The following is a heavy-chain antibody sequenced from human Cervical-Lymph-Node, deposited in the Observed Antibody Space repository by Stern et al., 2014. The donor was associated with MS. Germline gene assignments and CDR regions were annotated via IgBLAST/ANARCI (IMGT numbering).Heavy chain of an antibody. Sequence: QLQLQESGPGLVKPSETLSLTCTVYGGSISSYYWSSIRQPPGKGLEWIGYIYYSGSTNYNPSRKSRVTISVDTSKNQFSLKLSSVTAADTAVYYCARGGGYNSIDYWGQGTLVTVSS. CDR3: ARGGGYNSIDY. CDR2: IYYSGST. V-gene: IGHV4-59*01. D-gene: IGHD5-24*01. J-gene: IGHJ4*02. CDR1: GGSISSYY.